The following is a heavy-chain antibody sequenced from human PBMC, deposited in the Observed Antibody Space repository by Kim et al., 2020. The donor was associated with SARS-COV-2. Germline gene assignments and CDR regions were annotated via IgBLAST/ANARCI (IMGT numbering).Heavy chain of an antibody. CDR1: GYTFTSYG. CDR3: ARDPVIVVVTAIPYYDYYGMDV. Sequence: ASVKVSCKASGYTFTSYGISWVRQAPGQGLEWMGWISAYTGNTNYAQKLQGRFTLTTDTSTSTAYMELRSLRSDDTAVYYCARDPVIVVVTAIPYYDYYGMDVWGQGTTVTVSS. V-gene: IGHV1-18*01. CDR2: ISAYTGNT. J-gene: IGHJ6*02. D-gene: IGHD2-21*02.